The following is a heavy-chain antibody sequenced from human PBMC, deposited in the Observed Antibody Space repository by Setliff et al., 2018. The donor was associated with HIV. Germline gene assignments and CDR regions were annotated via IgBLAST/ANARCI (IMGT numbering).Heavy chain of an antibody. CDR3: ARDRNDLWSGTLSGLHAVDI. J-gene: IGHJ3*02. V-gene: IGHV1-2*02. D-gene: IGHD3-3*01. CDR1: GGTFNNYA. CDR2: IFPFFGLT. Sequence: GASVKVSCKASGGTFNNYAISWVRQAPGQGLEWMGRIFPFFGLTNYAQKLQGRVTMTRDTSISTAYLELSRLRYDDTAVYYCARDRNDLWSGTLSGLHAVDIWGQGTMVTVSS.